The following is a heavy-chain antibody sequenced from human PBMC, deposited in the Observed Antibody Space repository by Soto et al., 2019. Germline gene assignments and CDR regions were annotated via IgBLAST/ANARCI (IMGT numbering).Heavy chain of an antibody. V-gene: IGHV5-10-1*01. Sequence: GEALKISGQASLYNGANYWISCVRQMPGKGLEWMGRIDPSDSYTNYSPSFQGRVTISADKSITTAYMQWKNLKASDTAMYYCERGLIRGGVDAFDIWGLGTMVTVSS. CDR1: LYNGANYW. D-gene: IGHD2-21*01. CDR2: IDPSDSYT. CDR3: ERGLIRGGVDAFDI. J-gene: IGHJ3*02.